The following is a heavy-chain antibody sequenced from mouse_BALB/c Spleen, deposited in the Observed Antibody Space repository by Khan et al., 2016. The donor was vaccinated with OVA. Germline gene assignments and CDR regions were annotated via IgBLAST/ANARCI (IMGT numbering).Heavy chain of an antibody. V-gene: IGHV1-61*01. Sequence: QVQLQQPGAELVRPGASVKLSCKASGYTFTSYWMNWVKQRPGHGLEWIGRIDPSDSETHYNQMFKDKATLTVDKSSSTAYMQLSSLTSEDSAVYYCARREKYGYDTSWFAYWGQGTLVTVSA. CDR1: GYTFTSYW. CDR3: ARREKYGYDTSWFAY. CDR2: IDPSDSET. D-gene: IGHD2-2*01. J-gene: IGHJ3*01.